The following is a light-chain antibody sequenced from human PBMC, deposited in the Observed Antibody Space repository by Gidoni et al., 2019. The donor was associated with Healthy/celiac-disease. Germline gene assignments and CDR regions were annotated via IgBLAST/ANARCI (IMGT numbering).Light chain of an antibody. V-gene: IGKV3-20*01. CDR1: QSVSSSY. Sequence: EIVLTQSPGTLSLSPGERATLSCRASQSVSSSYLAWYQQKPGQAPRLLIYGASSRATGIPDRFRGSGSGTDFTLTISRLEPEDFAVYYCQQYGSPTFGQGTRLEIK. CDR3: QQYGSPT. CDR2: GAS. J-gene: IGKJ5*01.